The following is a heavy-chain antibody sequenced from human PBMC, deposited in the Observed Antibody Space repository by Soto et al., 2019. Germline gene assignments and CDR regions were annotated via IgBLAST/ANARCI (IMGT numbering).Heavy chain of an antibody. Sequence: GGSLRLSCAASGFTVNYNYMTWVRQAPGKGLEWVSVIYTDGTTYYADSVRGRFTISRDNSKNTLDLQINSLRAEDTAIYYCARAKPPSYSSGWYGFDYWGRGTLVTVSS. CDR1: GFTVNYNY. CDR3: ARAKPPSYSSGWYGFDY. J-gene: IGHJ4*02. CDR2: IYTDGTT. V-gene: IGHV3-66*01. D-gene: IGHD6-19*01.